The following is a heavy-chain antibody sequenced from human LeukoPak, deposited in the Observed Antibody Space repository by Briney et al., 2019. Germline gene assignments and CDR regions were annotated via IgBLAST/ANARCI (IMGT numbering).Heavy chain of an antibody. V-gene: IGHV1-69*13. J-gene: IGHJ6*03. Sequence: VASVKVSCKASGGTFSSYAISWVRQAPGQGLEWMGGIIPIFGTANYAQKFQGRVTITADESTSTAYMELSSLRSEDTAVYYCARDGGGDYAILGYYYYYMDVWGKGTTVTVSS. CDR1: GGTFSSYA. D-gene: IGHD4-17*01. CDR3: ARDGGGDYAILGYYYYYMDV. CDR2: IIPIFGTA.